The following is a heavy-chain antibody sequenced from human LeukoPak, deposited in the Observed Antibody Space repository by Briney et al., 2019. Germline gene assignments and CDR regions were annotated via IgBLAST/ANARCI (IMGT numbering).Heavy chain of an antibody. CDR3: ATNYDFWSGQWEGAFDI. CDR1: GYTFTSYG. CDR2: ISAYNGNT. J-gene: IGHJ3*02. V-gene: IGHV1-18*01. D-gene: IGHD3-3*01. Sequence: ASVKVSCKASGYTFTSYGISWVRQAPGQGLEWMGWISAYNGNTNYAQKLQGRVTMTTDTSTSTAYMELSSLRSEDTAVYYCATNYDFWSGQWEGAFDIWGQGTMVTVSS.